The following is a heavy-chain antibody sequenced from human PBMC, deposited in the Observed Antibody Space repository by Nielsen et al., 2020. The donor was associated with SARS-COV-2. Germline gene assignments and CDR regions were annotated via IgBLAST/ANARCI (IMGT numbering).Heavy chain of an antibody. Sequence: GESLKISCAATGFTFTIHDIHWVRQSTGKGLEWVSGINTAGDTYYSDSVKGRFTISREDAKNSLYLQMSSLRAGDTAVYYGARGGVGSASRVVSTYFDYWGRGTLVTVSS. J-gene: IGHJ4*02. V-gene: IGHV3-13*04. CDR2: INTAGDT. CDR1: GFTFTIHD. D-gene: IGHD2-8*02. CDR3: ARGGVGSASRVVSTYFDY.